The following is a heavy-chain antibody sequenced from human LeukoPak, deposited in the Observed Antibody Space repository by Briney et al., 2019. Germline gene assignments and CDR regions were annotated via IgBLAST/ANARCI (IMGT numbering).Heavy chain of an antibody. CDR2: INYSGNS. D-gene: IGHD3-9*01. Sequence: SETLSLTCTVSGGSISSYYWSWVRQPPGKGLQWIGYINYSGNSDYNPSLQRRVTMSVDTSKNQFSLKLNSVTAADTAVYYCARRTYYDTLTGYKYWYFDLWGRGTLVTVSS. J-gene: IGHJ2*01. V-gene: IGHV4-59*01. CDR1: GGSISSYY. CDR3: ARRTYYDTLTGYKYWYFDL.